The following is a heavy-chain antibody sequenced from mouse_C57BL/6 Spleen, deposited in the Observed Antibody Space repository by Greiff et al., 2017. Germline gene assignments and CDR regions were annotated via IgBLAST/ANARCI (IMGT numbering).Heavy chain of an antibody. CDR1: GFSFNTYA. V-gene: IGHV10-1*01. CDR2: IRSKSNNYAT. J-gene: IGHJ3*01. CDR3: VRHSNYLGFAY. Sequence: EVQLVESGGGLVQPKGSLKLSCAASGFSFNTYAMNWVRQAPGKGLEWVARIRSKSNNYATYYADSVKDRFTISRDDSESMLYLQMNNLKTEDTAMYYCVRHSNYLGFAYWGQGTLVTVSA. D-gene: IGHD2-5*01.